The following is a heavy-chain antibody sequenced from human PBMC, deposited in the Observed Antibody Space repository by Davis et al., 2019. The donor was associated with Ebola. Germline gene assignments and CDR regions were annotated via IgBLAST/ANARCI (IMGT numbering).Heavy chain of an antibody. CDR3: ARAAISPDYGDSYFDY. Sequence: PGGSLRLSCAASGFTFSSYWMSWVRQAPGKGLEWVANIKQDGSEKYYVDSVKGRFIISRDNAKNSLYLQMNSLRAEDTAVYYCARAAISPDYGDSYFDYWGQGTLVTVSS. CDR2: IKQDGSEK. V-gene: IGHV3-7*03. J-gene: IGHJ4*02. D-gene: IGHD4-17*01. CDR1: GFTFSSYW.